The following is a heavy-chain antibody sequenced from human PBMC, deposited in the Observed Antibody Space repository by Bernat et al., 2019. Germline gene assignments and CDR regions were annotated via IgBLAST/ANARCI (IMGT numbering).Heavy chain of an antibody. V-gene: IGHV4-30-4*01. Sequence: QVQLQESGPGLVKPSQTLSLTCTFSGGSISSGDYYWSWIRQPPGKGLECIGYIYYSGSTYYNPSLKSRVTISVDTSKNQFSLKLSSVTAADTAVYYCARDRLSYPLSGMDVWGQGTTVTVSS. CDR3: ARDRLSYPLSGMDV. D-gene: IGHD3-10*01. CDR1: GGSISSGDYY. J-gene: IGHJ6*02. CDR2: IYYSGST.